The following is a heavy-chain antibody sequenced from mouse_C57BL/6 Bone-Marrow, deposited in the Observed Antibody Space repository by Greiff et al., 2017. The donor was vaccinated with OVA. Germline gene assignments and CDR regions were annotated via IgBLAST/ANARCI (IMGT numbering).Heavy chain of an antibody. CDR2: ISSGGDYI. Sequence: EVQVVESGAGLVKPGGSLKLSCAASGFTFSSYAMSWVRQTPEKRLEWVAYISSGGDYIYYADTVKGRFTISRDNARNTLYLQMSSLKSEDTAMYYCTREGTTEYFDGWGTGTTVTVSS. CDR1: GFTFSSYA. D-gene: IGHD1-1*01. J-gene: IGHJ1*03. CDR3: TREGTTEYFDG. V-gene: IGHV5-9-1*02.